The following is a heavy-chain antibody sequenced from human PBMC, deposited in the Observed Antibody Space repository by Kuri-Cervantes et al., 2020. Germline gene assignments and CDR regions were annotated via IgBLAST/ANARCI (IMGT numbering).Heavy chain of an antibody. D-gene: IGHD3-10*01. Sequence: ASVKVSCKASGYTFTSYYMHWVRQAPGQGLEWMGIINPSGGNTNYAQKLQGRVTMTTDTSTSTAYMELRSLRSDDTAVYYCARDQGYYYGSGSYSASFVFDLWGRGTLVTVSS. J-gene: IGHJ2*01. CDR3: ARDQGYYYGSGSYSASFVFDL. CDR1: GYTFTSYY. CDR2: INPSGGNT. V-gene: IGHV1-46*01.